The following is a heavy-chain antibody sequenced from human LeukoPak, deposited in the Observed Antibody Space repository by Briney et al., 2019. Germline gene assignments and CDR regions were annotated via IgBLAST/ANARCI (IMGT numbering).Heavy chain of an antibody. Sequence: SETLSLTCTVSGGSITGYYWTYIRQPAGKGLEWIGRIHTSGSTNYNPSLKSRVTMSVDTSKNQFSLNLSSVTAADTAMYYCAREFSGTSIAARVFDSWGQGTLVTVSS. D-gene: IGHD6-6*01. V-gene: IGHV4-4*07. CDR2: IHTSGST. J-gene: IGHJ4*02. CDR1: GGSITGYY. CDR3: AREFSGTSIAARVFDS.